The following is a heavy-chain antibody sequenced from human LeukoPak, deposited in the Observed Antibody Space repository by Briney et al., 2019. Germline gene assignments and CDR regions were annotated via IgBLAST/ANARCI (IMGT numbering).Heavy chain of an antibody. D-gene: IGHD4-17*01. CDR2: FDPEDGET. Sequence: ASVKVSCKVSGYTLTELSMHWVRQAPGKGLEWMGGFDPEDGETIYAQKFQGRVTMTEDTSTDTAYMELSSLRSEDTAVYYCATDSIGTSATVFDYWGQATLVTVSS. V-gene: IGHV1-24*01. J-gene: IGHJ4*02. CDR1: GYTLTELS. CDR3: ATDSIGTSATVFDY.